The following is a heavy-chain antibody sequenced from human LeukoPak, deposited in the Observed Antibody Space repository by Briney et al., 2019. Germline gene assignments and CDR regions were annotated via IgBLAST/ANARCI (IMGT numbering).Heavy chain of an antibody. J-gene: IGHJ4*02. CDR3: ARYRSGYYFDY. D-gene: IGHD3-10*01. CDR2: ISSSSSTI. Sequence: RGSLRLSCAASGFTFSSYSMNWVRQAPGKGLEWVSYISSSSSTIYYADSVKGRFTISRDNAKNSLYLQMNSLRAEDTAVYYCARYRSGYYFDYWGQGTLVTVSS. V-gene: IGHV3-48*01. CDR1: GFTFSSYS.